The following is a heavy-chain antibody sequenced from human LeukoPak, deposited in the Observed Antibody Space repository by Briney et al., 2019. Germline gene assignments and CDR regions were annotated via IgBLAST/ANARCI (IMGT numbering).Heavy chain of an antibody. Sequence: GESLKISCKGSGYSFTSYWIGWVRQMPGKGLEWMGIIYPGDSDTRYSPSFQGQVTISADKSISTAYLQWSSLKASDTAMYYCARQKSITAQPSYYYGMDVWGQGTTVTVSS. J-gene: IGHJ6*02. CDR1: GYSFTSYW. CDR2: IYPGDSDT. D-gene: IGHD3-10*01. V-gene: IGHV5-51*01. CDR3: ARQKSITAQPSYYYGMDV.